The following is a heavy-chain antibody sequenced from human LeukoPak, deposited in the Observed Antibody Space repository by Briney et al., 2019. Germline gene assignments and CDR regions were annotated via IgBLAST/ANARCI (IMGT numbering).Heavy chain of an antibody. D-gene: IGHD3-16*02. CDR1: GGSISSSSYY. J-gene: IGHJ4*02. Sequence: SETLSLTCTVSGGSISSSSYYWSWIRHPPGKRLEWIGSIYYSGSTYYKPSLKSRVTISVDTSKNQFSLKLSSVTAADTAVYYCARCGYDYVWGSYRQYYFDYWVQGTLVTVSS. CDR2: IYYSGST. CDR3: ARCGYDYVWGSYRQYYFDY. V-gene: IGHV4-39*01.